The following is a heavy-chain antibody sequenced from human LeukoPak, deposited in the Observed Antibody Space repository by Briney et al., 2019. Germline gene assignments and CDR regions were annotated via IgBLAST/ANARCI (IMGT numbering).Heavy chain of an antibody. CDR1: GGSISSYY. Sequence: KASETLSLTCTVSGGSISSYYWSWIRQPPGKGLEWIGYIYYSGSTNYNPSLKSRVTISVDTSKSQFSLNLSSLTAADTAVYYCARGGDSKHLVNWGQGTLVTVSS. CDR2: IYYSGST. CDR3: ARGGDSKHLVN. J-gene: IGHJ4*02. D-gene: IGHD3-3*02. V-gene: IGHV4-59*01.